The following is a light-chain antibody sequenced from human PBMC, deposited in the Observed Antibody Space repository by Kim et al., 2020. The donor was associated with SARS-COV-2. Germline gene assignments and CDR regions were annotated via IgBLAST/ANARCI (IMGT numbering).Light chain of an antibody. CDR1: SSDVGGYNL. CDR2: EVS. J-gene: IGLJ2*01. CDR3: CSYAGSSIVV. Sequence: GQSITISCTGTSSDVGGYNLVSWYQQHPGKAPKLMIYEVSKRPSGVSNRFSGSKSGNTASLTISGLQAEDEADYYCCSYAGSSIVVFGGGTKLTVL. V-gene: IGLV2-23*02.